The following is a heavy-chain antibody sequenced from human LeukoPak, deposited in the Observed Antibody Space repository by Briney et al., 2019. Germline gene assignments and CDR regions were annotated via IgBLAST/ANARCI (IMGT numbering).Heavy chain of an antibody. CDR2: ITASGTAM. J-gene: IGHJ4*02. Sequence: PGGSLRLSCAASGFTFSSYSMNWVRQAPGKGLEWVSHITASGTAMFYADSVKGRFTNSRDNAKNSLYLQMNSLRDEDTAVYYCASRGSYRFDYWGQGTLVTVS. V-gene: IGHV3-48*02. CDR1: GFTFSSYS. D-gene: IGHD1-26*01. CDR3: ASRGSYRFDY.